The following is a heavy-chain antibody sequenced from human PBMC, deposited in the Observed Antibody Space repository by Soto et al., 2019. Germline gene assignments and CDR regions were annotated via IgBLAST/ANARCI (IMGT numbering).Heavy chain of an antibody. CDR2: FYYSGST. J-gene: IGHJ4*02. D-gene: IGHD6-19*01. CDR1: GGSISSTSYY. Sequence: SETLSLTCTVSGGSISSTSYYWVWIRQPPGKGLEWIGSFYYSGSTYYNPSLKSRVTISVDMSENQFSLKLSSVTAADTAVYYCARQVVDGTVAGAGSFDYWGQGTLVTVSS. CDR3: ARQVVDGTVAGAGSFDY. V-gene: IGHV4-39*01.